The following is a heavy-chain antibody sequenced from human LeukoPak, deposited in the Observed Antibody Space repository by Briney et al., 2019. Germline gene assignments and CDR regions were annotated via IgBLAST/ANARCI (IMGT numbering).Heavy chain of an antibody. V-gene: IGHV4-34*01. Sequence: SETLSLTCAVYGGSFSGYYWSWIRQPPGKGLEWIGEINHSGSTNCNPSLKSRVTISVDTSKNQFSLKLSSVTAADTAVYYCARVATLTWGYYYYYMDVWGKGTTVTVSS. D-gene: IGHD5-12*01. J-gene: IGHJ6*03. CDR3: ARVATLTWGYYYYYMDV. CDR2: INHSGST. CDR1: GGSFSGYY.